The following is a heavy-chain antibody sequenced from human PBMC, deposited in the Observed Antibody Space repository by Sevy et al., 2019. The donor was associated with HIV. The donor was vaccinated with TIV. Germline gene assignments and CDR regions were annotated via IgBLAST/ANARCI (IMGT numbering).Heavy chain of an antibody. V-gene: IGHV3-53*04. CDR2: IYSGGST. Sequence: GGSLRLSCAASGFTVSSNYMSWVRQAPGKGLEWVSVIYSGGSTYYADSVKGRFTISRHNSKNTLYLQMNSLRAEDTAVYYCARAEYNDFWSAQGAFDIWGQGTMVTVSS. D-gene: IGHD3-3*01. CDR1: GFTVSSNY. J-gene: IGHJ3*02. CDR3: ARAEYNDFWSAQGAFDI.